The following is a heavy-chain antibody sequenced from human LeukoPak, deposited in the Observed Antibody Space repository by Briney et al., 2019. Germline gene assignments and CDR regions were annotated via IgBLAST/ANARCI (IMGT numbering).Heavy chain of an antibody. CDR2: IIPIFGTA. J-gene: IGHJ4*02. D-gene: IGHD3-22*01. CDR3: AGDSEYYDSSGYYGGY. CDR1: GGTFSSYA. Sequence: GASVKVSCKASGGTFSSYAISWVRQAPGQGLEWMGGIIPIFGTANYAQKFQGRVTITAVESTSTAYMELSSLRSEDTAVYYCAGDSEYYDSSGYYGGYWGQGTLVTVSS. V-gene: IGHV1-69*13.